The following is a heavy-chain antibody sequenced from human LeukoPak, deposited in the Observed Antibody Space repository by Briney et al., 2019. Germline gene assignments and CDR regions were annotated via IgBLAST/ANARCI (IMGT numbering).Heavy chain of an antibody. J-gene: IGHJ4*02. CDR1: GGSISSYY. CDR2: IYYSGST. D-gene: IGHD3-10*01. V-gene: IGHV4-59*08. CDR3: ARHGNGLIYYD. Sequence: SETLSLTCTVSGGSISSYYWSWIRQPPGKGLEWIGYIYYSGSTNYNPSLKSRVTISVDTSKNQFSLKLSSVTAADTAVYYCARHGNGLIYYDWGQGTLVTVSS.